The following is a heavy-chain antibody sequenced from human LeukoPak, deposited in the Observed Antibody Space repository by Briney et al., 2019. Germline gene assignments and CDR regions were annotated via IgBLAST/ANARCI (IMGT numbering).Heavy chain of an antibody. CDR1: GFTFSSYS. CDR3: ARDSSSWGYYYYYMDV. V-gene: IGHV3-21*01. D-gene: IGHD6-13*01. Sequence: GGSLRLSCAASGFTFSSYSMNWVRQAPGKGLEWVSSISSSSSYIYYADSVKGRFTISRDNAKNSLYLQMNSLRAEDTAVYYCARDSSSWGYYYYYMDVRGKGTTVTVSS. J-gene: IGHJ6*03. CDR2: ISSSSSYI.